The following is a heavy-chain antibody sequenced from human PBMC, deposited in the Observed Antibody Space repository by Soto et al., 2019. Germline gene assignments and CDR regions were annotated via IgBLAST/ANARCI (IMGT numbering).Heavy chain of an antibody. D-gene: IGHD7-27*01. CDR3: AGSLGSYFDY. CDR2: IYYSGST. CDR1: GGSISSYY. V-gene: IGHV4-59*08. Sequence: SETLSLTCTVSGGSISSYYWSWFRQPPGKGLEWIGYIYYSGSTNYNPSLKSRVTISVDTSKNQFSLKLSSVTAADTAVYYCAGSLGSYFDYWGQGTLVTVSS. J-gene: IGHJ4*02.